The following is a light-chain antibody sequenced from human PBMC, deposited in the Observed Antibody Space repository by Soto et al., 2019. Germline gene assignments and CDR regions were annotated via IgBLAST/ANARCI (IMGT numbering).Light chain of an antibody. CDR3: YSCSRSSGTRYV. CDR1: SSDVGAYNY. J-gene: IGLJ1*01. CDR2: DVS. V-gene: IGLV2-14*03. Sequence: QSVLTQPASVSGSPGQSITISCTGTSSDVGAYNYVSWYQQHPGQAPKLMIYDVSNRPSGVSDRFSGSKSGNTASLTISGLQAADEADYYCYSCSRSSGTRYVFGTGTKFTVL.